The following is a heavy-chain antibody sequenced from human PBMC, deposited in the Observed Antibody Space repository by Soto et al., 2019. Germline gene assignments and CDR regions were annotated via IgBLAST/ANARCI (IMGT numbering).Heavy chain of an antibody. CDR2: IIPISETT. J-gene: IGHJ6*02. Sequence: GPSVKVSCKASGGTFSSLDINWVRQAPGQGLEWMGGIIPISETTNYAQIFQGRVSIVADISTSTAYMELSRLRSEDTAVYYCARALLSHSYDSGGYDSYFHAMDVWGQGTPVTV. CDR1: GGTFSSLD. V-gene: IGHV1-69*06. D-gene: IGHD3-22*01. CDR3: ARALLSHSYDSGGYDSYFHAMDV.